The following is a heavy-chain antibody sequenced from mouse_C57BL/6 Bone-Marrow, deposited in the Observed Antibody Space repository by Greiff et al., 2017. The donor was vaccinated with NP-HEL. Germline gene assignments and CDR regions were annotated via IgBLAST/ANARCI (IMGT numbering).Heavy chain of an antibody. CDR3: ARSSPYDGYYAY. Sequence: VKLQQSGAELVRPGASVKLSCKASGYTFTDYYINWVKQRPGQGLEWIARIYPGSGNTYYIEKFKGKATLTAEKSSSTAYMQLSSLTSEDSAVYFGARSSPYDGYYAYWGQGTLVTVSA. J-gene: IGHJ3*01. V-gene: IGHV1-76*01. CDR1: GYTFTDYY. D-gene: IGHD2-3*01. CDR2: IYPGSGNT.